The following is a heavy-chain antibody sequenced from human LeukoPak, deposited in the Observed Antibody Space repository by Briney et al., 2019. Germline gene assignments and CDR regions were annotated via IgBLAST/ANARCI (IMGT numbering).Heavy chain of an antibody. J-gene: IGHJ3*02. D-gene: IGHD5-18*01. CDR2: ISYSGNS. CDR3: ARYTSMVAFHAHGFDI. CDR1: GGSLSDYY. V-gene: IGHV4-59*01. Sequence: PSETLSLTCTVSGGSLSDYYWSWIRQPPGKGLEGFGYISYSGNSNYNPSLKSRLTMSVDTSRNQFSLKLTSVTAADTAVYYCARYTSMVAFHAHGFDIWGQGTMVTVSS.